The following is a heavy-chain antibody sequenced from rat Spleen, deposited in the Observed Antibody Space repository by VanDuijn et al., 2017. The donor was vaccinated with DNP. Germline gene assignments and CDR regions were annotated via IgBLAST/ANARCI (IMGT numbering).Heavy chain of an antibody. V-gene: IGHV3-3*01. CDR3: ARWSDYFDY. D-gene: IGHD4-2*01. J-gene: IGHJ2*01. Sequence: VQLQESGPGLVKPSQSLSLTCSVTGYSITSNYWGWIRKFPGNKMEWMGYINSAGSTNYNPSLKGRISITSDTSKNQFFLHLNSVTTEDTATYYCARWSDYFDYWGQGVMVTVSS. CDR2: INSAGST. CDR1: GYSITSNY.